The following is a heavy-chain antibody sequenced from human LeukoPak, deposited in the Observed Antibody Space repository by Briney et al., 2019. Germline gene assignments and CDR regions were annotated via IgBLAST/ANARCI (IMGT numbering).Heavy chain of an antibody. CDR3: ARGRSRNFDY. V-gene: IGHV4-39*07. Sequence: SETLSLTCTVSGGSISSSSYYWSWIRQPPGKGLEWIGEINHSGSTNYNPSLKSRVTISVDTSKNQFSLKLSSVTAADTAVYYCARGRSRNFDYWGQGTLVTVSS. CDR1: GGSISSSSYY. CDR2: INHSGST. J-gene: IGHJ4*02.